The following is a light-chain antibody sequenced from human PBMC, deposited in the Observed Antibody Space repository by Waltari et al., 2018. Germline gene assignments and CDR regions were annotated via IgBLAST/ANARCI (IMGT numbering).Light chain of an antibody. J-gene: IGLJ3*02. Sequence: QSVLTQPPSASGTPGQRVTITCSVSTSTIGSNLVNRYQQLPGKAPKLLIYRSDQRPSGVPDRFSGSKSGTSASLAISGLQSEDEADYYCAAWDDSLNGHWVFGGGTKVTVL. CDR3: AAWDDSLNGHWV. V-gene: IGLV1-44*01. CDR1: TSTIGSNL. CDR2: RSD.